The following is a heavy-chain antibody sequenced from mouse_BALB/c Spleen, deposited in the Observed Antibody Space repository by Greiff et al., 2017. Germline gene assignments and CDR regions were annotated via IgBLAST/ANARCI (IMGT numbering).Heavy chain of an antibody. CDR1: GYTFTSYY. J-gene: IGHJ3*01. D-gene: IGHD3-1*01. CDR2: INPSNGGT. Sequence: QVQLQQSGAELVKPGASVKLSCKASGYTFTSYYMYWVKQRPGQGLEWIGEINPSNGGTNFNEKFKSTATLTVDKSSSTAYMQLSSLTSDDCAVYYCTSGATSAWFAYWGQGTLVTVSA. V-gene: IGHV1S81*02. CDR3: TSGATSAWFAY.